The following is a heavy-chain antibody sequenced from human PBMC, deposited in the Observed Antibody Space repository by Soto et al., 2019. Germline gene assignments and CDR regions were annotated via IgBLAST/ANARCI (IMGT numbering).Heavy chain of an antibody. D-gene: IGHD3-9*01. J-gene: IGHJ4*02. V-gene: IGHV3-7*01. CDR2: IKQDGSEK. Sequence: GGSLRLSCAASGFTFSSYWMSWVRQAPGKGLEWVANIKQDGSEKYYVDSVKGRFTISRDNAKNSLYLQMNSLRAEDTAVYYCARGTAQPLSILTGYEPPPPLGEPCYYFDYWGQGTLVTVSS. CDR3: ARGTAQPLSILTGYEPPPPLGEPCYYFDY. CDR1: GFTFSSYW.